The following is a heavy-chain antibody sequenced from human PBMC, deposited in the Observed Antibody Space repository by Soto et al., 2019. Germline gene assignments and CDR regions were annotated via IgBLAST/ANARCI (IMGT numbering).Heavy chain of an antibody. D-gene: IGHD3-10*01. CDR3: ACLAWFGDPVPPFDC. V-gene: IGHV3-23*01. J-gene: IGHJ4*02. Sequence: PGGSLRLSCAASGFTFSTYAMSWVRQPPGKGLEWVSGVSGSGGNTNHADSVKGRFTVSRDNSKNTLYLQMNSLRTEDTAVYYCACLAWFGDPVPPFDCWGQGTVVTVSS. CDR2: VSGSGGNT. CDR1: GFTFSTYA.